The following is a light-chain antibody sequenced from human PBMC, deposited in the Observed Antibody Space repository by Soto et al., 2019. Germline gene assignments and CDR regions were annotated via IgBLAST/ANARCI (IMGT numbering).Light chain of an antibody. CDR1: QSISTL. V-gene: IGKV1-5*01. Sequence: DIQMTQSPSTLSASVGDRVTITCRASQSISTLLAWYQQKPGKAPKLLIYDASSLENGDPARFSGSGSGTEFTLGISSLQSDDFASYYCQQYESPPYTFGQWSRLEIK. CDR2: DAS. CDR3: QQYESPPYT. J-gene: IGKJ2*01.